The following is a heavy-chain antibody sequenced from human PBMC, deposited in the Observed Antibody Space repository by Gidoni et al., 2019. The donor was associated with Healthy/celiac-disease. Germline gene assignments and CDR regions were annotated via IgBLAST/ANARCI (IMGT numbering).Heavy chain of an antibody. CDR2: IDPSDSYT. Sequence: EVQLVQSGAEVKKPGESLRISCKGSGYSFTSYWISWVRQMPGKGLEWMGRIDPSDSYTNYSPSFQGHVTISADKSISTAYLQWSSLKASDTAMYYCARRVAVAGRDARKYYYGMDVWGQGTTVTVSS. V-gene: IGHV5-10-1*03. D-gene: IGHD6-19*01. CDR1: GYSFTSYW. J-gene: IGHJ6*02. CDR3: ARRVAVAGRDARKYYYGMDV.